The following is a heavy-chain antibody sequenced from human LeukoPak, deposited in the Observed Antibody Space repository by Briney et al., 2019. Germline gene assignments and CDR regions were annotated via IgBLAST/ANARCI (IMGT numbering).Heavy chain of an antibody. CDR2: IYYSGST. V-gene: IGHV4-59*01. D-gene: IGHD6-13*01. CDR3: ARIAAAFDY. CDR1: GGSISSYY. J-gene: IGHJ4*02. Sequence: SETLSLTCTVSGGSISSYYWSWIRQPPGKGLEWIGYIYYSGSTNCNPSLKSRVTISVDTSKNQFSLKLSSVTAADTAVYYCARIAAAFDYWGQGTLVTVSS.